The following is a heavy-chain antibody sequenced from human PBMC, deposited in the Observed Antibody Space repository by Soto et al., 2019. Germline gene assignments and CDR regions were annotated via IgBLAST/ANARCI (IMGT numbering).Heavy chain of an antibody. Sequence: QVQLVESGGGVVQPGRSLRLSCAASGFTFSSYGMHWVRQAPGKGREWGAVISYDGSNKYYADSVKGRFTISRDNSKNTLYLQMNSLRAEDTAVYYCAKDYYGSGSYLDYWGQGTLVTVSS. J-gene: IGHJ4*02. CDR3: AKDYYGSGSYLDY. D-gene: IGHD3-10*01. CDR1: GFTFSSYG. V-gene: IGHV3-30*18. CDR2: ISYDGSNK.